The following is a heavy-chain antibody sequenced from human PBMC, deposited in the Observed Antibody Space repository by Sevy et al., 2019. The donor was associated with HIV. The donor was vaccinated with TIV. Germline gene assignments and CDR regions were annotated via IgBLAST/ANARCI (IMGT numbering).Heavy chain of an antibody. D-gene: IGHD3-16*01. V-gene: IGHV3-21*01. J-gene: IGHJ5*02. CDR2: ISSSSSYI. CDR1: GFTFSSYS. Sequence: GGSLRLSCAASGFTFSSYSMNWVRQAPGKGLEWVSSISSSSSYIYYADSVKGRFTISRDNAKNSLYRQMNSLRAEDTAVYYCARDGGYNWFDPWGQGTLVTVSS. CDR3: ARDGGYNWFDP.